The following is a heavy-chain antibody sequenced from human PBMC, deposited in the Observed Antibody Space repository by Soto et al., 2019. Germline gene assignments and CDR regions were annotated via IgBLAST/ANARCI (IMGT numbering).Heavy chain of an antibody. V-gene: IGHV4-38-2*01. CDR1: GYSISSGYY. D-gene: IGHD2-21*02. J-gene: IGHJ4*02. CDR2: IYHGGST. Sequence: SETLSLTCAVSGYSISSGYYWGWLRQPPGKGLEWIGSIYHGGSTYYNPSLNSRVTLTIDMTNNHVSLILNAVTAADTAVYYCARGLIVMLAGIEELINSHLDSWGQGTLVTVSS. CDR3: ARGLIVMLAGIEELINSHLDS.